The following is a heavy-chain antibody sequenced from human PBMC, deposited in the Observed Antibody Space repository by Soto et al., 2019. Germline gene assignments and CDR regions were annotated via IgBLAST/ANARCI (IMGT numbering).Heavy chain of an antibody. D-gene: IGHD3-22*01. CDR3: ARAVVGYYYDSSGYFDY. CDR2: ISSSGSTI. J-gene: IGHJ4*02. Sequence: GGSLRLSCAASGFTFSYYCMSWIRQSQGKGLEWVSYISSSGSTIYYADSVKGRFTISRDNAKNSLYLQMNSLRAEDTAVYYCARAVVGYYYDSSGYFDYWGQGTLVTVSS. CDR1: GFTFSYYC. V-gene: IGHV3-11*01.